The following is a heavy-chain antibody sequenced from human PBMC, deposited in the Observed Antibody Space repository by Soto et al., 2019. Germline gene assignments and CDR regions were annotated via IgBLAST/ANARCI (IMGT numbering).Heavy chain of an antibody. CDR1: GFVFGSYD. D-gene: IGHD3-3*01. Sequence: PGGSLRLSCAVSGFVFGSYDMHWVRQAPGKGLEWVAVISNDGSNKDYADSVKGRFTISRDNSKITLYLQMNGLRAEDTAVYYCAKGKTVFGVVVVSEYWGQGTLVTVSS. CDR3: AKGKTVFGVVVVSEY. CDR2: ISNDGSNK. J-gene: IGHJ4*01. V-gene: IGHV3-30*18.